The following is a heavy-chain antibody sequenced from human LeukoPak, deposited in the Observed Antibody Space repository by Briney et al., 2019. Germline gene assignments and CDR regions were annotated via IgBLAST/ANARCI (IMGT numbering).Heavy chain of an antibody. D-gene: IGHD3-3*01. Sequence: GGSVRLSCAASGFTFSSYAMSWVRQAPGKGLEWVSAISGSGGSTYYADSVKGRFTISRDNSKITLYLQMNSLGAEDTAVYYCAKNYDFWSGPPLPDYWGQGTLVTVSS. J-gene: IGHJ4*02. CDR1: GFTFSSYA. CDR3: AKNYDFWSGPPLPDY. CDR2: ISGSGGST. V-gene: IGHV3-23*01.